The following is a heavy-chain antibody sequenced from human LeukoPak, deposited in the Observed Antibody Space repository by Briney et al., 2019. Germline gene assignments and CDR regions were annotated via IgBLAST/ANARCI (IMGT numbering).Heavy chain of an antibody. CDR1: GGSISSGSYY. CDR2: IYTSGST. Sequence: SQTLSLTCTVSGGSISSGSYYWSWIRQPAGKGLEWIGRIYTSGSTNYNPSLKSRVTISVDTSKNQFSLKLSSVTAADTAVYYCARHSSRYCSGGSCYFPFFDNWFDPWGQGTLVTVSS. CDR3: ARHSSRYCSGGSCYFPFFDNWFDP. V-gene: IGHV4-61*02. D-gene: IGHD2-15*01. J-gene: IGHJ5*02.